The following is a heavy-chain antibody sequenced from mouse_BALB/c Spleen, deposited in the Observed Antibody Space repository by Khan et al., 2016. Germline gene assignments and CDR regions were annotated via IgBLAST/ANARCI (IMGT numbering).Heavy chain of an antibody. CDR2: INTGSGST. CDR3: SSQYGSSYVGFAY. J-gene: IGHJ3*01. D-gene: IGHD1-1*01. V-gene: IGHV1-54*01. Sequence: QVQLKQSGADLVRPGTSVKVSCKASGYAFTNVLIDWIKQRPGQGLDWIGVINTGSGSTNYNEKFKGKATLTADKSSSTAYMQLSSLTSDDSAVYFCSSQYGSSYVGFAYWGHGPLVTVSA. CDR1: GYAFTNVL.